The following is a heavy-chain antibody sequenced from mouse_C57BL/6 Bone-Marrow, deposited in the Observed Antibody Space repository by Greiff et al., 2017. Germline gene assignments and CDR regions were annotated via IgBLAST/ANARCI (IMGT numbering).Heavy chain of an antibody. D-gene: IGHD2-2*01. Sequence: EVKLMESGPGLAKPSQTLSLTCSVTGYSITSDYWNWIRTFPGNKLEYMGYISYSGSTYYNPSLKSRISITRDTSKNQYYLQLNSVTTEDTATYYCARSYGYDGWFAYWGQGTLVTVSA. J-gene: IGHJ3*01. CDR1: GYSITSDY. CDR2: ISYSGST. CDR3: ARSYGYDGWFAY. V-gene: IGHV3-8*01.